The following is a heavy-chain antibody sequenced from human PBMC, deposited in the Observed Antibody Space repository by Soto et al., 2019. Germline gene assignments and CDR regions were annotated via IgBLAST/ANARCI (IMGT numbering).Heavy chain of an antibody. J-gene: IGHJ5*02. CDR3: ARGWSGLVIIRFDP. Sequence: QVQLQQWGAGLLKPSETLSLTCAVYGGSFSGYYWSWIRQPPGKGLEWIGEVNHSGSTNYNPSLKSRVTISVDTSKNQFSLKPSSVTAADTAVYYCARGWSGLVIIRFDPWGQGTLVTVSS. V-gene: IGHV4-34*01. D-gene: IGHD3-9*01. CDR2: VNHSGST. CDR1: GGSFSGYY.